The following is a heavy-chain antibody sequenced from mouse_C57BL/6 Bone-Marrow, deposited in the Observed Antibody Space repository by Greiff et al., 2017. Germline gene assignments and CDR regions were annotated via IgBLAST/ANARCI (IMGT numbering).Heavy chain of an antibody. V-gene: IGHV1S56*01. J-gene: IGHJ1*01. Sequence: QVQLQQSGADLVKPGASLKLSCKASDYTFTNYDIHWVRQRPEQGLEWIGWIFPGDGRTEYNARFKGKATLTTDKSSSTAYMQLSRLTSEDSAVYFCGRSPAYGSRWYLDVWGAGTTVTVSS. CDR3: GRSPAYGSRWYLDV. D-gene: IGHD1-1*01. CDR2: IFPGDGRT. CDR1: DYTFTNYD.